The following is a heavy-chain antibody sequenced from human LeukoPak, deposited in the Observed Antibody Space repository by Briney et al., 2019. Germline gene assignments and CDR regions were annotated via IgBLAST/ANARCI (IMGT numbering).Heavy chain of an antibody. CDR1: GFTFSNFG. D-gene: IGHD2-15*01. J-gene: IGHJ4*02. Sequence: TGGSLRLSCAASGFTFSNFGMHWVRQAPGKGLESVAVISYDGDNKYYADSVKGRFTISRDSSKNTLYLQMNSLRTEDTAVYHCAKERCSGGSCYIFDCWGQGTLVTVSS. CDR2: ISYDGDNK. V-gene: IGHV3-30*18. CDR3: AKERCSGGSCYIFDC.